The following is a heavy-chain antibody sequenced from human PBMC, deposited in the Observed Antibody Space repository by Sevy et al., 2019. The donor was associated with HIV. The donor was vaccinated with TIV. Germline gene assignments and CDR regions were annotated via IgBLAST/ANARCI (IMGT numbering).Heavy chain of an antibody. D-gene: IGHD6-19*01. CDR2: TWYDGSNK. V-gene: IGHV3-33*08. Sequence: GGSLRLSCAASGFTFSSYGMHWVRQAPGKGLEWVAVTWYDGSNKYYEDSVKGRFNISRDNSNNTLYLQMNGLRAEDTAVYYCAGGGRIGVSGRVGYLVFWGQGILVTVSS. CDR3: AGGGRIGVSGRVGYLVF. CDR1: GFTFSSYG. J-gene: IGHJ4*02.